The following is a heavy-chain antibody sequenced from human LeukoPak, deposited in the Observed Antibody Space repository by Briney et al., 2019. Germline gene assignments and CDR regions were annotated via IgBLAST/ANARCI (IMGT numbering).Heavy chain of an antibody. D-gene: IGHD3-22*01. CDR2: LYTDGRT. J-gene: IGHJ6*03. Sequence: PSETLSLTCSVSGDSMSGYYWVWVRQPAGEGREWLGRLYTDGRTSIYPPLQSRVTLSLDMSKNQFTIRLKAVTAADTAVYYCVRGGAYDKSHFHFCQFMDVWGKGTTVTVSS. V-gene: IGHV4-4*07. CDR1: GDSMSGYY. CDR3: VRGGAYDKSHFHFCQFMDV.